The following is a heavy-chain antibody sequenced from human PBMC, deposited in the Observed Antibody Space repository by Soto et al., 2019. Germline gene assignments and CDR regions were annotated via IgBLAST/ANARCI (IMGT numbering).Heavy chain of an antibody. V-gene: IGHV4-31*03. CDR3: AGDGGTGGVNY. Sequence: SETLSLTCTVSGGSINNGNYYWSWIRQLPGKGLEWIGYIHYGGSTYYNPSLKSRVTISVDTSKNQFSLKLSSVTAADTAVYYCAGDGGTGGVNYWGQGTLVTVSS. D-gene: IGHD3-3*01. CDR1: GGSINNGNYY. CDR2: IHYGGST. J-gene: IGHJ4*02.